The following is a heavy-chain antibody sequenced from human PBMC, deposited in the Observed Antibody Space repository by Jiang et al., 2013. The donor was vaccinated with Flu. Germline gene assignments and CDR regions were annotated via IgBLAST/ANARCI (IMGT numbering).Heavy chain of an antibody. CDR2: ISYDGSNK. Sequence: QLVESGGGVVQPGRSLRLSCAASGFTFSSYAMHWVRQAPGKGLEWVAVISYDGSNKYYADSVKGRFTISRDNSKNTLYLQMNSLRAEDTAVYYCARDWSPPYSGSYYSPAYWGQGTLVTVSS. J-gene: IGHJ4*02. CDR1: GFTFSSYA. V-gene: IGHV3-30*04. CDR3: ARDWSPPYSGSYYSPAY. D-gene: IGHD1-26*01.